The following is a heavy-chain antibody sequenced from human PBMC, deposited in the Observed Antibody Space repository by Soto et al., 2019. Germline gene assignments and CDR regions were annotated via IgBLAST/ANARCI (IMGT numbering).Heavy chain of an antibody. CDR1: GGSISSGGYY. J-gene: IGHJ4*02. D-gene: IGHD2-2*01. Sequence: SETLSLTCTVSGGSISSGGYYWSWIRQHPGKGLQYIGYIYYSGSTNYNPSLKSRVTMSVETSKNQFSLRLSSVNAADTAVYYCARGSSSWPYLFDYWGPGTLVTVSS. CDR2: IYYSGST. CDR3: ARGSSSWPYLFDY. V-gene: IGHV4-61*08.